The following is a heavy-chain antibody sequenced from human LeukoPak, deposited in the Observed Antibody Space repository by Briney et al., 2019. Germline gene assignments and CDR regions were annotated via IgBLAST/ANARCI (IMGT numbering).Heavy chain of an antibody. Sequence: GGSLRLSCAASGFSFSRNGMHWVRQAPGKGLEWVAFIQYDGSSKSYADSVKGRFTISRDNSKSTVYLQMNSLRGEDTAVYYCAKDGGLSSYAFDIWGQGTMVSVSS. CDR2: IQYDGSSK. V-gene: IGHV3-30*02. D-gene: IGHD3-16*01. J-gene: IGHJ3*02. CDR1: GFSFSRNG. CDR3: AKDGGLSSYAFDI.